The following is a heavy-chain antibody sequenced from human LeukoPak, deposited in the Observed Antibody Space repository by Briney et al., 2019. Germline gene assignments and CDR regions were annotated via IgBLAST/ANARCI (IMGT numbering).Heavy chain of an antibody. CDR3: ARESYPYSSSWYPFDY. Sequence: GGSLRLSCAASGFTFSSYAMSWVRQAPGKGLEWVAVIWYDGSNKYYADSVKGRFTISRDNTKNTLYLQMNSLRAEDTAVYYCARESYPYSSSWYPFDYWGQGTLVTVSS. CDR1: GFTFSSYA. V-gene: IGHV3-33*08. J-gene: IGHJ4*02. CDR2: IWYDGSNK. D-gene: IGHD6-13*01.